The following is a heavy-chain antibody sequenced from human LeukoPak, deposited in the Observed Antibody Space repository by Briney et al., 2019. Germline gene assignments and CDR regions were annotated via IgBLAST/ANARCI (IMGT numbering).Heavy chain of an antibody. CDR2: VYNRGST. Sequence: SETLSLTCAVSGGSINNGGDSWSWIRQPPGKALEWIGYVYNRGSTFYNPSLKTRVYISTDTSKNPFSLRLSSVTAADTAMYYCARQVGRGTQIYYMDVWGKGTTVTVSS. J-gene: IGHJ6*03. D-gene: IGHD3-16*01. V-gene: IGHV4-30-4*07. CDR1: GGSINNGGDS. CDR3: ARQVGRGTQIYYMDV.